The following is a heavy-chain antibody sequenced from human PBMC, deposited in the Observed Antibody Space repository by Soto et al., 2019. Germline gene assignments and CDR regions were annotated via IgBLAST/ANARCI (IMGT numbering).Heavy chain of an antibody. CDR1: GFTFSSYG. J-gene: IGHJ4*02. V-gene: IGHV3-33*01. Sequence: LRLSCAASGFTFSSYGMHWVRQAPGKGLEWVAVIWYDGNNKYYADSVKGRFTISRDNSKNTLYLQMNSLRAEDTAVYYCVRVKYCSSNSCYAGFDYWGQGTLVTVSS. CDR2: IWYDGNNK. CDR3: VRVKYCSSNSCYAGFDY. D-gene: IGHD2-2*01.